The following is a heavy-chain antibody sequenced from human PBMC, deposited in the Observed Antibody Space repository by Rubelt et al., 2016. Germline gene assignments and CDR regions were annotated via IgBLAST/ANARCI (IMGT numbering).Heavy chain of an antibody. CDR3: ARYSNHDQ. J-gene: IGHJ4*02. Sequence: GGSLRISCAASGFTFSNYAMTWVRQAPGKGLEWVSAISGSGGSTYYADSVKGRFTISRDNSKNTLYLQMNSLRAEDTAVYYCARYSNHDQWGQGTLGTVSS. D-gene: IGHD5-12*01. V-gene: IGHV3-23*01. CDR1: GFTFSNYA. CDR2: ISGSGGST.